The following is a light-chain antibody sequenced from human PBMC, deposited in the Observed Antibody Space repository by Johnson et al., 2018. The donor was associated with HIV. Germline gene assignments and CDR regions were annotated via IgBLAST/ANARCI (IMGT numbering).Light chain of an antibody. CDR3: GTWDSSLSAYV. Sequence: QSVLTQPPSVSAAPGQKVTISWSGSSCDIGNNYVSWHQQFPGTAPKFLINDNNKRPSGIPDRFSGSKSGTSATLGVTGLQTGDEADYYCGTWDSSLSAYVFGTGTKVTVL. CDR2: DNN. CDR1: SCDIGNNY. J-gene: IGLJ1*01. V-gene: IGLV1-51*01.